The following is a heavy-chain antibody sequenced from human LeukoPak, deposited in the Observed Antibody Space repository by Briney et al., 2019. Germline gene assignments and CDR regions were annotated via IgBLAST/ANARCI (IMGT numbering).Heavy chain of an antibody. CDR3: ASRCTQFPYDAFDI. CDR1: GFTFSSYG. V-gene: IGHV3-30*03. Sequence: GGSLRLSCAASGFTFSSYGMSWVRQAPGKGLEWVAVISYDGSNKYYADSVKGRFTISRDNSKNTLYLQMNSLKAEDTAVYYCASRCTQFPYDAFDIWGQGTMVTVSS. J-gene: IGHJ3*02. D-gene: IGHD4-17*01. CDR2: ISYDGSNK.